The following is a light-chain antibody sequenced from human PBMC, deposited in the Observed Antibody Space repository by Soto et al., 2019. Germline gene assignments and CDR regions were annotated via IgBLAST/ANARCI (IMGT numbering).Light chain of an antibody. CDR3: QQSYSAPRT. CDR1: QTIGTY. V-gene: IGKV1-39*01. Sequence: DIQMTQSPSSLPASVGDRISIPCRASQTIGTYLSWYQQKPGKAPKLLNYGASNLQSGVPSRFSGSGSETRFTLTISSLQPEDFATYYCQQSYSAPRTFGQGTKVEIE. CDR2: GAS. J-gene: IGKJ2*01.